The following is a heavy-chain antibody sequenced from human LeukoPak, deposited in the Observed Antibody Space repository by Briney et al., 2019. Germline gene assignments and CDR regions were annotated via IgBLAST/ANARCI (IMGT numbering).Heavy chain of an antibody. J-gene: IGHJ4*02. CDR1: GFIFSSYS. D-gene: IGHD2-2*02. CDR3: AKYTGYYFDY. CDR2: ISSSSSYM. V-gene: IGHV3-21*01. Sequence: PGGSLRLSCAASGFIFSSYSMNWVRRAPGKGLEWVSSISSSSSYMYYADSVKGRFTISRDNAKNSLYLQMNSLRAEDTAVYYCAKYTGYYFDYWGQGILVTVPS.